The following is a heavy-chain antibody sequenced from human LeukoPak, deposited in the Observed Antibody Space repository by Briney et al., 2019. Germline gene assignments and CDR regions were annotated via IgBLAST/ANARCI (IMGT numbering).Heavy chain of an antibody. J-gene: IGHJ5*02. V-gene: IGHV4-39*01. CDR2: IYYSGST. CDR3: ARHHAPSWFGELLYLTRFDP. D-gene: IGHD3-10*01. Sequence: SETLSHTCTVSGGSISSSSYYWGWIRQPPGKGLEWIGSIYYSGSTYYNPSLKSRVTISVDTSKNQFSLKLSSVTAADTAVYYCARHHAPSWFGELLYLTRFDPWGQGTLVTVSS. CDR1: GGSISSSSYY.